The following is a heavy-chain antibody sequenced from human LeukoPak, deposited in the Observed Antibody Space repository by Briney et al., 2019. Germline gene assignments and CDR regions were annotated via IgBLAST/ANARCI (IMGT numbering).Heavy chain of an antibody. Sequence: QPGGSLRLSCAASGFTFSSYEMNWVRQAPGKGLEWVSYISSSGSTIYYADSVKGRFTISRDNAKNSLYLQMNSLRAEDTAVYYCARVEEYYSSGWYGYFDYWGQGTLVTVSS. V-gene: IGHV3-48*03. CDR1: GFTFSSYE. CDR3: ARVEEYYSSGWYGYFDY. CDR2: ISSSGSTI. J-gene: IGHJ4*02. D-gene: IGHD6-19*01.